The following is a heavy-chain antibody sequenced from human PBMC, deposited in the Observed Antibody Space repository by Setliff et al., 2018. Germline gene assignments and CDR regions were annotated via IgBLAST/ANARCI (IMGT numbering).Heavy chain of an antibody. CDR3: ARDGGLLQFLEWSRSYMDV. Sequence: PGGSLRLSCAASGFTFDDYAMHWVRQAPGKGLEWVSGINSDGSSTSYADSVKGRFTISRDNAKNTLYLQMNSLRAEDTAVYYCARDGGLLQFLEWSRSYMDVWGKGTTVTVSS. CDR2: INSDGSST. V-gene: IGHV3-74*01. D-gene: IGHD3-3*01. CDR1: GFTFDDYA. J-gene: IGHJ6*03.